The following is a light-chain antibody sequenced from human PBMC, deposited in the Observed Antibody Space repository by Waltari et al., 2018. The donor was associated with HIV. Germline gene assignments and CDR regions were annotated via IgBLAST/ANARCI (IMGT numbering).Light chain of an antibody. CDR2: QDN. CDR3: QAWDSSTGL. J-gene: IGLJ2*01. CDR1: TLGDIY. Sequence: SYELTQPPSVSVSPGQTASITCSGDTLGDIYASWYQQRPGQSPVLFIYQDNKRPLGIPERFSGSKSGNTATLTISGTQPMDEADYFCQAWDSSTGLFGGGTKLTVL. V-gene: IGLV3-1*01.